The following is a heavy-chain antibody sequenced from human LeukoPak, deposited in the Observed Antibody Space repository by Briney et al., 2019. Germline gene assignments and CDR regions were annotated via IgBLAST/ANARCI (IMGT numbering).Heavy chain of an antibody. Sequence: PSETLSLTCAVSGGSISSGGYSWSWIRQPPGKGLEWIGYIYHSGSTYYNPSLKSRVTISVDRSKNQFSLKLNSVTATDTAVYHCARRATVTTPQRNAFDIWGQGTMVTVSS. CDR2: IYHSGST. V-gene: IGHV4-30-2*02. J-gene: IGHJ3*02. CDR3: ARRATVTTPQRNAFDI. CDR1: GGSISSGGYS. D-gene: IGHD4-17*01.